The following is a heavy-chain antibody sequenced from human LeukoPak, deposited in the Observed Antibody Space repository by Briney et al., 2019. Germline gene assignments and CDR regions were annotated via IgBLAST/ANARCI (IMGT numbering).Heavy chain of an antibody. CDR2: IYSGGST. CDR1: GFTFSDYY. CDR3: ARWVDYGDYRGNWFDP. Sequence: GGSLRLSCAASGFTFSDYYMSWIRQAPGKGLEWVSVIYSGGSTYYADSVKGRFTISRDNSKNTLYLQMNSLRAEDTAVYYCARWVDYGDYRGNWFDPWGQGTLVTVSS. V-gene: IGHV3-53*01. J-gene: IGHJ5*02. D-gene: IGHD4-17*01.